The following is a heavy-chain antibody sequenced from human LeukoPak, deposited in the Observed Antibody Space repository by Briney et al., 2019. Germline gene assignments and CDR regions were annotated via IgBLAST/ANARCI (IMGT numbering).Heavy chain of an antibody. CDR3: ARERNGGYFDY. CDR2: TRNKANNYAT. CDR1: GYTFSDHY. J-gene: IGHJ4*02. D-gene: IGHD2-8*01. V-gene: IGHV3-72*01. Sequence: GGSLRLSCAVFGYTFSDHYIDWVRQAPGKGLEWVGQTRNKANNYATQYAASVKGRFTISRDDSRNSVYLQMNSLKTEDTAVYYCARERNGGYFDYWGQGTLVTVSS.